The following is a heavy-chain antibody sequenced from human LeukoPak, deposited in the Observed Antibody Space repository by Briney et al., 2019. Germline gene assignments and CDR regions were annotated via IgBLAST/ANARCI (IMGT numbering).Heavy chain of an antibody. D-gene: IGHD4-17*01. J-gene: IGHJ4*02. Sequence: ASVKVSCKASGYTFSGYYMHWVRQAPGQGLEWMGWINPNSGGTNYAQKFQGRVTMTRDTSISTAYMDLSRLTSDDTAVYYCARVYAVTTPTDYWGQGTLVTVSS. CDR2: INPNSGGT. CDR1: GYTFSGYY. CDR3: ARVYAVTTPTDY. V-gene: IGHV1-2*02.